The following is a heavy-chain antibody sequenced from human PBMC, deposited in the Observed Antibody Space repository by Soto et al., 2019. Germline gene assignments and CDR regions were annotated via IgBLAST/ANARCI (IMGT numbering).Heavy chain of an antibody. CDR1: GFTFTNYA. CDR2: ISAGGSTT. V-gene: IGHV3-23*01. D-gene: IGHD3-3*02. CDR3: ARGTFGPDF. Sequence: EVQLLESGGGLVQPGGSLRLSCAASGFTFTNYAMTWVRQAPGQGLEWVSTISAGGSTTFYADSVKGRFTVSRDTSKNTLFLQMTSLRLDDTAVYFCARGTFGPDFWGQGTLVTVSS. J-gene: IGHJ4*02.